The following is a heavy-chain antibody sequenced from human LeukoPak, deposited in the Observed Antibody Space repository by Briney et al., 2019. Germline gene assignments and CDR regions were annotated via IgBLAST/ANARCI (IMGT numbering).Heavy chain of an antibody. J-gene: IGHJ5*02. Sequence: GGSLRLSCAASGFTFSDYSMNWVRQAPGKGLEWVSYISGSSSPIFYADSVKGRFTVSRDNAKNSLYLQMNSLRAEDTAMYYCAREPAAAGKNWFDPWGQGTLVTVSS. CDR3: AREPAAAGKNWFDP. CDR2: ISGSSSPI. CDR1: GFTFSDYS. D-gene: IGHD6-25*01. V-gene: IGHV3-48*04.